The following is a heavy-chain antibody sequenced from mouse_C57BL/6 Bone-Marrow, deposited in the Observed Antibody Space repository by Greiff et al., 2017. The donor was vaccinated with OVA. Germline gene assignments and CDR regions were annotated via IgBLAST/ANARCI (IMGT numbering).Heavy chain of an antibody. Sequence: EVMLVESGGGLVQPKGSLKLSCAASGFSFNTYAMNWVRQAPGKGLEWVARIRSKSNNYATYYADSVKDRFTISRDDSESMLYLQMNNLKTEDTAMYYCVRRSHAMDYWGQGTSVTVSS. V-gene: IGHV10-1*01. J-gene: IGHJ4*01. CDR1: GFSFNTYA. CDR3: VRRSHAMDY. CDR2: IRSKSNNYAT.